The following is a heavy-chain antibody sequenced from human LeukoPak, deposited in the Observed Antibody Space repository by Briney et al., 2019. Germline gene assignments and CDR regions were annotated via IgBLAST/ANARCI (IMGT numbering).Heavy chain of an antibody. D-gene: IGHD3-22*01. CDR2: MYSSGST. CDR3: ARPYYYDSRIDP. V-gene: IGHV4-30-4*08. J-gene: IGHJ5*02. Sequence: TSETLSLTYAVYGGSFSGYYWSWIRQPPGKGLEWIGYMYSSGSTYYNPSLKSRATISVDTSKNQFSLKLSSVTAADTAVYYCARPYYYDSRIDPWGQGTLVTVSS. CDR1: GGSFSGYY.